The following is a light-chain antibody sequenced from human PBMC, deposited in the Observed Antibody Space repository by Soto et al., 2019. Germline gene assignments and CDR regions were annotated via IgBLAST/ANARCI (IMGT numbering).Light chain of an antibody. CDR1: QTVSSNY. J-gene: IGKJ5*01. Sequence: ETILTQSPDTLSLSQGERATLSCRASQTVSSNYLAWCQQRPGQAPRLLIYGASTRAADIPDRFSGSGSGTDFTLTITRLEPEDSAVYFCQQYTGPPTTFGQGTRLEIK. CDR2: GAS. V-gene: IGKV3-20*01. CDR3: QQYTGPPTT.